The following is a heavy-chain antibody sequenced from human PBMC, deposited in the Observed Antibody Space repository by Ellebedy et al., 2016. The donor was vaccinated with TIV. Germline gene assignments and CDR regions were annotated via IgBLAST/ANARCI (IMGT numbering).Heavy chain of an antibody. J-gene: IGHJ6*02. D-gene: IGHD5-12*01. CDR2: INPNSGGT. CDR1: GYTFTGYY. V-gene: IGHV1-2*02. Sequence: AASVKVSCKASGYTFTGYYMHWVRQAPGQGLEWMGWINPNSGGTNYAQKFQGRVTMTRDTSISTAYMELSRLRSDDTAVYYCARSASKYSGYDSSYYYGMDVWGQGTTVTVSS. CDR3: ARSASKYSGYDSSYYYGMDV.